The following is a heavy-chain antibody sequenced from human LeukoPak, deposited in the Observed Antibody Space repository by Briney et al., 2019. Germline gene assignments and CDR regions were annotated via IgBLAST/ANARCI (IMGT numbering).Heavy chain of an antibody. Sequence: SETLSLTCTVSGGSISSGDYYWSWIRQPPGKGLEWIGYIYYSGSTYYNPSLKSRVTISVDTSKNQFSLKLSSVTAADTAVYYCARNCSGGSCYIDYWGQGTLVTASS. V-gene: IGHV4-30-4*08. CDR2: IYYSGST. CDR3: ARNCSGGSCYIDY. D-gene: IGHD2-15*01. J-gene: IGHJ4*02. CDR1: GGSISSGDYY.